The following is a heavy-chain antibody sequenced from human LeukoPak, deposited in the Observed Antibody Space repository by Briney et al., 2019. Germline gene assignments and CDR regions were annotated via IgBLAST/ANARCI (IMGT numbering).Heavy chain of an antibody. Sequence: ASVKVSCKASGYTFTSYGISWVRQAPGQGLQWMGWISGYNGKTDYAQNLQGRVTMTTDTSTGTAYMELRNLTSDDTAVYYCARKSYYDTSGYYEDFDCWGQGTLVTVSS. CDR2: ISGYNGKT. D-gene: IGHD3-22*01. CDR3: ARKSYYDTSGYYEDFDC. V-gene: IGHV1-18*01. J-gene: IGHJ4*02. CDR1: GYTFTSYG.